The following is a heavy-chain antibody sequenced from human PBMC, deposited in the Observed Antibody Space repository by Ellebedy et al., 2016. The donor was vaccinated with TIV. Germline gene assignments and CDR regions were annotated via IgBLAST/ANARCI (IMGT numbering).Heavy chain of an antibody. Sequence: PGGSLRLSCAASGFGFSSYAMTWVRQAPGKGLEWVSIITNSGDDQQHADSVKGRFTISRDNSKNTLYLQMSSLRAEDTAIYYCAKGDREYCIVGVCYPLDHWGRGTLVTVSS. J-gene: IGHJ4*02. D-gene: IGHD2-8*02. CDR1: GFGFSSYA. V-gene: IGHV3-23*01. CDR3: AKGDREYCIVGVCYPLDH. CDR2: ITNSGDDQ.